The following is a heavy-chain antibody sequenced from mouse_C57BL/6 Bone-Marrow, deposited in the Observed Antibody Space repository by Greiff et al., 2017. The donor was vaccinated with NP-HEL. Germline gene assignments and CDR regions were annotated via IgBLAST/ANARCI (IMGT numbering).Heavy chain of an antibody. CDR3: ARYWGYYAMDY. Sequence: QVQLQQSGAELARPGASVKLSCKASGYTFTSYGISWVKQRTGQGLEWIGEIYPRSGNTYYNEKFKGKATLTADKSSSTAYMELRSLTSEDSAVDFCARYWGYYAMDYWGQGTSVTVSS. CDR1: GYTFTSYG. D-gene: IGHD4-1*01. CDR2: IYPRSGNT. J-gene: IGHJ4*01. V-gene: IGHV1-81*01.